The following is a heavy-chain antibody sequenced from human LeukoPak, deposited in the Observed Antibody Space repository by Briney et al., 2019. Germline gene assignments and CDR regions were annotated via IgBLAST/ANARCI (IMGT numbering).Heavy chain of an antibody. V-gene: IGHV3-23*01. CDR2: ISGSGGST. J-gene: IGHJ4*02. D-gene: IGHD3-9*01. CDR3: AKVVDYDILTGYYSD. Sequence: GGSLRPSCAASRFTFSSYAMSWVRQAPGKGLEWGSIISGSGGSTYYADSGKGRFTIPRDNSKNTLYLQMNSLRAEDTAVHYCAKVVDYDILTGYYSDWGQGTLVTVSS. CDR1: RFTFSSYA.